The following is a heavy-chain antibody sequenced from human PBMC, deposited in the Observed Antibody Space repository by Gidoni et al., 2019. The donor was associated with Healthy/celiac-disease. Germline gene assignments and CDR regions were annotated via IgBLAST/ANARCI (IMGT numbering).Heavy chain of an antibody. CDR3: TTEGGDYVQ. V-gene: IGHV3-15*01. J-gene: IGHJ4*02. CDR1: GYTFSNAW. CDR2: SKSKTYGGTT. Sequence: VQLVESGGGLVKPRGSPRLSCAPSGYTFSNAWMSWVRQAPGKGLEWVGRSKSKTYGGTTDYGAPVKGRFTISRDDSKNTLYLQMNSLETEDTAVYYCTTEGGDYVQWGQGTLVTVSS. D-gene: IGHD4-17*01.